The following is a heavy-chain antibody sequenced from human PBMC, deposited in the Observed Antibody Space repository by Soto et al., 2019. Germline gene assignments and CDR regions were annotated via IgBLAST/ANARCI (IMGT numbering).Heavy chain of an antibody. J-gene: IGHJ4*02. D-gene: IGHD5-12*01. CDR3: AREGSYSAYNFAHGIQLWSFDF. CDR2: IFSSGST. V-gene: IGHV4-4*07. Sequence: SETLSLTCTVSGGSINTFYWSWARRPAGKGLEWIGRIFSSGSTSFNPSLESRVAMSVDTSKNHFSLNLSSVTAADMAVYYCAREGSYSAYNFAHGIQLWSFDFWGQGALVTVSS. CDR1: GGSINTFY.